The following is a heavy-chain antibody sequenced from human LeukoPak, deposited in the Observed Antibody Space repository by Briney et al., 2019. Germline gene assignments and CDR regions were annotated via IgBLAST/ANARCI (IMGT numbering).Heavy chain of an antibody. CDR1: GYTFTGYY. Sequence: GASVKVSCKASGYTFTGYYIHWVRQAPGQGLEWMGWINPNSGGTNYSQKFQGRVTMARATSISTAYMELGSLRSDDTAVYYCGRESRGSGSYSSGLRRYMAVWGKGTTVTISS. J-gene: IGHJ6*03. D-gene: IGHD3-10*01. CDR3: GRESRGSGSYSSGLRRYMAV. V-gene: IGHV1-2*02. CDR2: INPNSGGT.